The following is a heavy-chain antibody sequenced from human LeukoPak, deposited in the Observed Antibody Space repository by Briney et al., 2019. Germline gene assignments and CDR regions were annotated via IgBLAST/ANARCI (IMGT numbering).Heavy chain of an antibody. Sequence: ASVKASCKASGYTFTTYGICRVRQAPGQGLEWMGWISASTGHTKYAQNLQGRVTMTTDTSTSTAYMELRSLRSDDTAVYYCARDGYSSSWHYYFDYWGQGTLVTVSS. V-gene: IGHV1-18*01. D-gene: IGHD6-13*01. J-gene: IGHJ4*02. CDR2: ISASTGHT. CDR1: GYTFTTYG. CDR3: ARDGYSSSWHYYFDY.